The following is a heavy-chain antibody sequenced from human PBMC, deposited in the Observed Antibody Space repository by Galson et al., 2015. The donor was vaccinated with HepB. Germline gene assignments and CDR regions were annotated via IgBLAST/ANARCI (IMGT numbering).Heavy chain of an antibody. Sequence: SVKVSCKASGYTFTGYYMHWVRQAPGQGLEWMGRINPNSGGTNYAQKFQGRVTMTRDTSISTAYMELSRLRSDDTAVYYCARTRSGYSYGLADYWGQGTLVTASS. CDR1: GYTFTGYY. D-gene: IGHD5-18*01. V-gene: IGHV1-2*06. J-gene: IGHJ4*02. CDR3: ARTRSGYSYGLADY. CDR2: INPNSGGT.